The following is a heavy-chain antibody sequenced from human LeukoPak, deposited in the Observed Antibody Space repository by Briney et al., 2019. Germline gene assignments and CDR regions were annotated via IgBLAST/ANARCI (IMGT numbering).Heavy chain of an antibody. Sequence: GGSLRLSCAASGFTFSSYAMPWVRQAPGKGLEYVSAIGSNGGSTYYANSVKGRFTISRDNSKNTLYLQMGSLRAEDMAVYYCARDAYGSGSYFYYFDYWGQGTLVTVSS. CDR2: IGSNGGST. D-gene: IGHD3-10*01. CDR3: ARDAYGSGSYFYYFDY. J-gene: IGHJ4*02. CDR1: GFTFSSYA. V-gene: IGHV3-64*01.